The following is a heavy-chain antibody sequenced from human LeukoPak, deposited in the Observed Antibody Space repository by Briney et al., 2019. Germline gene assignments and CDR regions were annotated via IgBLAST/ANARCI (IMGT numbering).Heavy chain of an antibody. J-gene: IGHJ4*02. CDR3: ARQRDSGFDFDS. CDR2: IYPSDSDT. D-gene: IGHD5-12*01. Sequence: GESLKTSCMGSGYSFTNYWIGWVRQLPGSGLEWMGAIYPSDSDTRYSPSFQGQVTTPAAKSIATAYLPWSSLKASDTAMYYCARQRDSGFDFDSWGQGTLVTVSS. V-gene: IGHV5-51*01. CDR1: GYSFTNYW.